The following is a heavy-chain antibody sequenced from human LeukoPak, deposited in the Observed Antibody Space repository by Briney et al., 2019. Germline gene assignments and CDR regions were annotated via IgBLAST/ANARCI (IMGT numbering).Heavy chain of an antibody. V-gene: IGHV4-61*02. CDR1: GGSISSSSYY. J-gene: IGHJ6*03. CDR2: IYTSGST. D-gene: IGHD5-12*01. CDR3: ARVARRRYSGYDNYYYYYMDV. Sequence: SETLSLTCTVSGGSISSSSYYWGWIRQPAGKGLEWIGRIYTSGSTNYNPSLKSRVTISVDTSKNQFSLKLSSATAADTAVYYCARVARRRYSGYDNYYYYYMDVWGKGTTVTVSS.